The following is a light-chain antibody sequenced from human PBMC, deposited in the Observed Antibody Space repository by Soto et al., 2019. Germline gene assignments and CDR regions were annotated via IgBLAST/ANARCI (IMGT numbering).Light chain of an antibody. CDR2: GVS. CDR3: QHLHWA. J-gene: IGKJ1*01. CDR1: QEISGY. V-gene: IGKV1-9*01. Sequence: IHLTQSPSSLSASVGDRVTITCRASQEISGYLAWYQQTPGKAPKLLIYGVSTLQDGVSSRFSGRGSGTDLSLTISSLQPEDFATYYFQHLHWAFGPGT.